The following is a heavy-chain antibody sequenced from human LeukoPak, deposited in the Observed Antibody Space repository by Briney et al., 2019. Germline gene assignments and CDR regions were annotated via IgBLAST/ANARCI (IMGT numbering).Heavy chain of an antibody. V-gene: IGHV3-30*02. J-gene: IGHJ4*02. CDR1: GFTFSSYG. Sequence: GGSLRLSCAASGFTFSSYGMHWVRQAPGKGLEWVAFIRYDGSNKYYADSVKGRFTISRDNSKNTLYLQMNSLRAEDTAVYYCAKSVYGSGSYYKTPFDYWGQGTLVTVSS. CDR2: IRYDGSNK. CDR3: AKSVYGSGSYYKTPFDY. D-gene: IGHD3-10*01.